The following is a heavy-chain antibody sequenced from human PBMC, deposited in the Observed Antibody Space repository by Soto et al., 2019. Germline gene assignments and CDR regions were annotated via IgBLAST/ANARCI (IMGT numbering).Heavy chain of an antibody. CDR3: ARLRGDRSGGSCLDAFDI. CDR1: GGSISSSSYY. J-gene: IGHJ3*02. D-gene: IGHD2-15*01. Sequence: PSETLSLTCTVSGGSISSSSYYWGWIRQPPGKGLEWIGSIYYSGSTYYNPSLKSRVTISVDTSKNQFSLKLSSVTAADTAVYYCARLRGDRSGGSCLDAFDIWGQGTMVTVSS. CDR2: IYYSGST. V-gene: IGHV4-39*01.